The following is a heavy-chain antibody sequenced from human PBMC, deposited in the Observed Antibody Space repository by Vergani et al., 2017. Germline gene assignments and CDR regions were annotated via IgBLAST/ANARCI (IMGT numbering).Heavy chain of an antibody. J-gene: IGHJ4*02. CDR2: ICHTEDT. Sequence: QVQLQESGPGLVKPPGTLCLTCAVSGDSISSNNCWTWVRQPPRKGLAWIGEICHTEDTKYSPSLKIRVTVSVDEARNLFSLRLNSVTAADTAVYYCATIGYRRWGYYFDFWGQGILVTVSS. CDR1: GDSISSNNC. CDR3: ATIGYRRWGYYFDF. D-gene: IGHD2-2*02. V-gene: IGHV4-4*03.